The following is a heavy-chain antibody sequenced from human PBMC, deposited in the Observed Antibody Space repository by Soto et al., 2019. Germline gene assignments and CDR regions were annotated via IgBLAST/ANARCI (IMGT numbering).Heavy chain of an antibody. D-gene: IGHD3-10*01. V-gene: IGHV4-31*03. Sequence: QVQLQESGPGLVKPSQTLSLTCTVSGGSISSGGYYWSWIRQHPGKGLEWIGYIYYSGCTYYNPYLGRRVTISVDTSQGQLSLKLCSVTAADTVVYFFARRGGITMVRGVITVWGQGTRVNVPS. J-gene: IGHJ4*02. CDR2: IYYSGCT. CDR3: ARRGGITMVRGVITV. CDR1: GGSISSGGYY.